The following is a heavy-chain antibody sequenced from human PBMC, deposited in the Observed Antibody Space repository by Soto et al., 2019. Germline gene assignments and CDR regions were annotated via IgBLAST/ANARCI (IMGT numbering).Heavy chain of an antibody. J-gene: IGHJ6*02. D-gene: IGHD6-13*01. Sequence: SETLSLTCTVSGGSISSYYWSWIRQPPGKGLEWIGYIYYSGSTNYNPSLKSRVPISVDTSKNQFSLKLSSVTAADTAVYYCARWVVAAAGYYYGMDVWGQGTTVTVSS. CDR2: IYYSGST. CDR3: ARWVVAAAGYYYGMDV. CDR1: GGSISSYY. V-gene: IGHV4-59*01.